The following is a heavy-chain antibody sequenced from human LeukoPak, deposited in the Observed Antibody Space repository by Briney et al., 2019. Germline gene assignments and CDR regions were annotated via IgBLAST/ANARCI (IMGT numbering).Heavy chain of an antibody. V-gene: IGHV3-23*01. CDR2: IRSSGDNR. D-gene: IGHD7-27*01. J-gene: IGHJ4*02. CDR1: GLRFSLYG. Sequence: GGSLRLSCVVSGLRFSLYGMSWVRQAPGKGLEWVTGIRSSGDNRYYADSVTGRFAISRDNSKNTLYLQMNSLRVEDTAVYYCAIDPNWGTHSWGQGVLVTVSS. CDR3: AIDPNWGTHS.